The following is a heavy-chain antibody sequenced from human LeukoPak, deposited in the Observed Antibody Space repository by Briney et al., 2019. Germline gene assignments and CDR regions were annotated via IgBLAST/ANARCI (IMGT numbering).Heavy chain of an antibody. D-gene: IGHD3-3*01. CDR2: IYYSGST. V-gene: IGHV4-39*07. CDR1: GGSISSSSYY. Sequence: SSETLSLTCTVSGGSISSSSYYWGWMRPPPGQGREGIGSIYYSGSTYYNPSLTSRATISVDTSKTQFSLKLSSVTAADTAVYYCASLVDFWSGYSPINHFDYWGQGTLVTVSS. J-gene: IGHJ4*02. CDR3: ASLVDFWSGYSPINHFDY.